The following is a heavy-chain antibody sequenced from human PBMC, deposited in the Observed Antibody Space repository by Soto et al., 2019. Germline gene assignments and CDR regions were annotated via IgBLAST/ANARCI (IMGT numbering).Heavy chain of an antibody. CDR3: GRGWGGAFGCSGGRRPHSYSYYGMEG. D-gene: IGHD2-15*01. CDR2: INPNSGGT. V-gene: IGHV1-2*04. Sequence: ASVKVSCNASGYTFTGYDIHWVRQAPGQGLEWMGWINPNSGGTNYAQKFQVWVTMTSDTSISTAYMELSRLRSDDTAVYYCGRGWGGAFGCSGGRRPHSYSYYGMEGWGKGTMATVSS. J-gene: IGHJ6*04. CDR1: GYTFTGYD.